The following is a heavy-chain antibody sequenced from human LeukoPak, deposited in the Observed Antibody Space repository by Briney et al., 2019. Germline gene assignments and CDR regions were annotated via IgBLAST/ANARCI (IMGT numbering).Heavy chain of an antibody. CDR1: GFTFSNYA. CDR2: ISHDGGKK. V-gene: IGHV3-30*03. J-gene: IGHJ3*02. CDR3: ARDDGEHAFDI. Sequence: GGSLRLSCAASGFTFSNYAMTWVRQAPGKGLEWVAFISHDGGKKDYADSVKGRFSISRDNSKNTVNLQMNSLRDEDTAVYYCARDDGEHAFDIWGQGTMGIVSS.